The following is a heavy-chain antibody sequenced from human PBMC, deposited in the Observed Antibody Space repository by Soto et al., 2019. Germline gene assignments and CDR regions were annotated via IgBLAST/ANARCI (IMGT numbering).Heavy chain of an antibody. Sequence: EVQLVESGGGLVKPGGSLRLSCEAPGFTFTTYDLNWVPQAPGKGLEWVSSITTSSAYIYYADSLKGRITISRDNAKNSLFLQMNSLRAEDTAVYYCVRSGTARLLRHSWFDTWGQGTLVTVSS. CDR2: ITTSSAYI. J-gene: IGHJ5*02. CDR3: VRSGTARLLRHSWFDT. V-gene: IGHV3-21*01. CDR1: GFTFTTYD. D-gene: IGHD2-21*01.